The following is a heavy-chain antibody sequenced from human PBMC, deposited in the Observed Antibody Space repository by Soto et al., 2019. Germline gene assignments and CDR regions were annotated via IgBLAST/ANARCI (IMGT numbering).Heavy chain of an antibody. V-gene: IGHV1-18*01. Sequence: GASVKVSCKASGYTFTSYGISWVRQAPGQGLEWMGWISAYNGNTNYAQKLQGRVTMTTDTSTSTAYMELRSLRSDDTAVYYCARTRRKYLIAAAGKRCNWFDPWGQGTLVTVSS. CDR1: GYTFTSYG. CDR2: ISAYNGNT. J-gene: IGHJ5*02. CDR3: ARTRRKYLIAAAGKRCNWFDP. D-gene: IGHD6-13*01.